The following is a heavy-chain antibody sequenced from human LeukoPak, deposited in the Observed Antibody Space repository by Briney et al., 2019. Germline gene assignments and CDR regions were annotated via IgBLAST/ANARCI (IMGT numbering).Heavy chain of an antibody. J-gene: IGHJ4*02. V-gene: IGHV4-59*12. CDR1: GGSISSYY. CDR2: IYYSGST. Sequence: ASETLSLTCTVSGGSISSYYWSWIRQPPGKGLEWIGYIYYSGSTNYNPSLKSRVTISVDTSKNRFSLKLSSVTAADTAVYYCARATTIFGVDNWGQGTLVTVSS. D-gene: IGHD3-3*02. CDR3: ARATTIFGVDN.